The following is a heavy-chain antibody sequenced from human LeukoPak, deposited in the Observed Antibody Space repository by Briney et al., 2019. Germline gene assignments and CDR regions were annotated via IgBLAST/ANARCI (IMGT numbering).Heavy chain of an antibody. D-gene: IGHD2-2*02. J-gene: IGHJ6*02. V-gene: IGHV3-21*01. CDR2: ISSSSSYI. Sequence: GGSLRLSCAASGFTFSSYSMNWVRQAPGKGLEWVSSISSSSSYIYYADSVKGRFTMSRDNAKNSLYLQMNSLRAEDTAVYYCARDGPHIVVVPAAIGDYYYGMDVWGQGTTVTVSS. CDR3: ARDGPHIVVVPAAIGDYYYGMDV. CDR1: GFTFSSYS.